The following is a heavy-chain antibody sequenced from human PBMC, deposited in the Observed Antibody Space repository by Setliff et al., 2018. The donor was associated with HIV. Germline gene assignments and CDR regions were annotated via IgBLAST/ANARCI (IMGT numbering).Heavy chain of an antibody. CDR1: GGTLSNYA. J-gene: IGHJ6*03. Sequence: SVKVSCKASGGTLSNYAISWVRQAPGQGLEWMGGIIPIFGTAKYAQKFQGRLTITADESTSTAYMELSGLRSDDTAVYYCATDPQRGGYYYYYMGVWGKGTTVTVSS. D-gene: IGHD1-26*01. V-gene: IGHV1-69*13. CDR2: IIPIFGTA. CDR3: ATDPQRGGYYYYYMGV.